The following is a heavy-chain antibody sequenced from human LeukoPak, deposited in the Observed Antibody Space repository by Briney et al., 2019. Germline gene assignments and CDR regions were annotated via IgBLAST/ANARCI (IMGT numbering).Heavy chain of an antibody. D-gene: IGHD2-15*01. V-gene: IGHV4-39*01. CDR1: GGSISSSSYY. CDR3: ARQMEGYDAFDI. Sequence: PSETLSLTCTVSGGSISSSSYYWGWIRQPPGKGLEWIGSIYYSGRTYYNPSLKSRVTISVDTSKNQFSLKLSSVTAADTAVYYCARQMEGYDAFDIWGQGTMVTVSS. J-gene: IGHJ3*02. CDR2: IYYSGRT.